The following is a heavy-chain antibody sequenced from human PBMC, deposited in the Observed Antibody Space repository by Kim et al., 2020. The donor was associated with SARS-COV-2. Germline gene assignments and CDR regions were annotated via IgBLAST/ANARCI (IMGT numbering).Heavy chain of an antibody. D-gene: IGHD3-10*01. CDR1: GFTFSNAW. Sequence: GGSLRLSCAASGFTFSNAWMSWVRQAPGKGLEWVGRIKSKTDGGTTDYAAPVKGRFTISRDDSKNTLYLQMNSLKTEDTAVYYCTTNPHNYYGSVWFDPWGQGTLVTVSS. J-gene: IGHJ5*02. V-gene: IGHV3-15*01. CDR2: IKSKTDGGTT. CDR3: TTNPHNYYGSVWFDP.